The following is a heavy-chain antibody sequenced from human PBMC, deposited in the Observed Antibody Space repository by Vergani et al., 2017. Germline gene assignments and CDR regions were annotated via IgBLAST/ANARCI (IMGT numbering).Heavy chain of an antibody. CDR3: ARVGSGYDRYYYYYYMDV. CDR1: GFTVSSNY. V-gene: IGHV3-53*01. J-gene: IGHJ6*03. CDR2: IYSGGST. D-gene: IGHD5-12*01. Sequence: EVQLMESGGGLVQPGGSLRLSCAASGFTVSSNYMSWVRQAPGKGLEWVSVIYSGGSTYYADSVKGRFTISRDNSKNTLYLQMNSLRAEDTAVYYCARVGSGYDRYYYYYYMDVWGKGTTVTVSS.